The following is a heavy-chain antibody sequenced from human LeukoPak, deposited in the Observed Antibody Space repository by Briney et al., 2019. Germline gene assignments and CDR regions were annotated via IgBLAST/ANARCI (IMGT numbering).Heavy chain of an antibody. Sequence: GGSLRLSCAASGFTFSDYAMHWVRQAPGKGLEYVSAISSDGGGTYYVNSVKGRFTISRDNSKNTLYLQMGSLRAEDMAVYYCVRGSNGWSGMDVWGQGTTVTVSS. CDR2: ISSDGGGT. CDR1: GFTFSDYA. CDR3: VRGSNGWSGMDV. V-gene: IGHV3-64*01. J-gene: IGHJ6*02. D-gene: IGHD6-19*01.